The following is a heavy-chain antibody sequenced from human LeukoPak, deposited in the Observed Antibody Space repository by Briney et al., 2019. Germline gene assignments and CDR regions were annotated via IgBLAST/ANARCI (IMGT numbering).Heavy chain of an antibody. V-gene: IGHV3-30*02. D-gene: IGHD1-1*01. CDR3: AKEPGYRLLGMDV. J-gene: IGHJ6*04. CDR2: IRYDGSNK. Sequence: GGSLRLSCAASGFTFSSYGMHWVRQAPGKGLEWVAFIRYDGSNKYYADSVKGRFTISRDNSKNTLYLQMNSLRAEDTAVYYCAKEPGYRLLGMDVWGKGTTVTVSS. CDR1: GFTFSSYG.